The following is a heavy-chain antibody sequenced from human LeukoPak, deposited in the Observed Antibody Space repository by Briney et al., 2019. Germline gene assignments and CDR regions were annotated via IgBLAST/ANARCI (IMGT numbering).Heavy chain of an antibody. V-gene: IGHV3-30-3*01. J-gene: IGHJ6*02. CDR3: ASSIVVVPAAIPSYYYYYGMDV. Sequence: GRSLRLSCAASGFTFSSYAMHWVRQAPGKGREGVAVTSYVGSNKYYADSVKGRCTISRDNSKNTLYLQMNSLRAEDTAVYYCASSIVVVPAAIPSYYYYYGMDVWGQGPTVTVSS. D-gene: IGHD2-2*02. CDR2: TSYVGSNK. CDR1: GFTFSSYA.